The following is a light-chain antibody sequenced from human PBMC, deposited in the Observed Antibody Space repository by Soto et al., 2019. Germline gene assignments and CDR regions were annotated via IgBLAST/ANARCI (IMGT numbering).Light chain of an antibody. CDR3: QVWDGSGDHVV. J-gene: IGLJ2*01. CDR2: DSS. CDR1: NIGNTG. Sequence: SYELTQPPSVSLAPGQTARITCAGTNIGNTGVHWYQQKPGQAPVVVVYDSSGRPSGIPERFYGSNSGNTATLTISRVEDGDEADYYCQVWDGSGDHVVFGGGTKLTVL. V-gene: IGLV3-21*02.